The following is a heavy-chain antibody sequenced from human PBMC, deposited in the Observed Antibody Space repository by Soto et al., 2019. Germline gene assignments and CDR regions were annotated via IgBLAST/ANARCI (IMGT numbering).Heavy chain of an antibody. CDR1: GFTFSSYA. V-gene: IGHV3-23*01. CDR2: ISGSGGST. J-gene: IGHJ4*02. Sequence: EVQLLESGGGLVQPGGSLRLSCAASGFTFSSYAMSWVRQAPGKGLEWVSAISGSGGSTYYADSVKGRFTISRDNSKNTLYLQMNSLRAEDTAVYYCAGDIVATISGTSVDYWGQGTLVTVSS. D-gene: IGHD5-12*01. CDR3: AGDIVATISGTSVDY.